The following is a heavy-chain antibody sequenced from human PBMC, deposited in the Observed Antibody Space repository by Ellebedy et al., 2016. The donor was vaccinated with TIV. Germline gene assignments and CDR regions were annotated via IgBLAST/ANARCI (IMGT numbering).Heavy chain of an antibody. CDR2: INPSGGRI. CDR1: GYTFSNYY. V-gene: IGHV1-46*01. J-gene: IGHJ4*02. CDR3: ARENSSSSNGAYVY. Sequence: ASVTVSCXASGYTFSNYYLHWVRQAPGQGLEWMGLINPSGGRISYAQNFQGRVTMTRATSTSTVYMELRSLRSEDTAVYYCARENSSSSNGAYVYWGQGTLVTVSS. D-gene: IGHD6-6*01.